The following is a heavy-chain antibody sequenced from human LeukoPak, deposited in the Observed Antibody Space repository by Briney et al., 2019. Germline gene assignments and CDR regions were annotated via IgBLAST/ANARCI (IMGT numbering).Heavy chain of an antibody. V-gene: IGHV4-30-2*02. J-gene: IGHJ4*02. D-gene: IGHD1-26*01. CDR1: GGSISSGGYS. CDR2: IYHSGST. Sequence: SETLSLTCAVSGGSISSGGYSWSWIRQPPGKGLEWIGYIYHSGSTYYNPSLKSRVTISVDRSKNQFSLNLSSVTAADTAVYYCASKKGSGRPFDYWGQGTLVTVSS. CDR3: ASKKGSGRPFDY.